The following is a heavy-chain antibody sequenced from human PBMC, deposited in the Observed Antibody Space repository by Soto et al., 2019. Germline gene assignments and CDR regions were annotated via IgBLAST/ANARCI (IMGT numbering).Heavy chain of an antibody. Sequence: QVQLVQSGAEVKRPGASVKVSCKASGYTFTSYGISWVRQAPGQGLEWMGWISAYNGNTNYAQKLQGRVTMTTDTSTSTAYMELRSLRSDDTAVYYCARDRMTTVTTAWYYGMDVWGQGTTVTVSS. V-gene: IGHV1-18*01. D-gene: IGHD4-17*01. CDR1: GYTFTSYG. CDR3: ARDRMTTVTTAWYYGMDV. J-gene: IGHJ6*02. CDR2: ISAYNGNT.